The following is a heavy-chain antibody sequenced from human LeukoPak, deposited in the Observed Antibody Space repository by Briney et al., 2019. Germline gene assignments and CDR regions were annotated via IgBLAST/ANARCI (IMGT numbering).Heavy chain of an antibody. CDR1: GYTFTSYY. CDR2: INPSGGST. V-gene: IGHV1-46*01. Sequence: ASVKVSCKASGYTFTSYYMHWVRQAPGQGLEWMGIINPSGGSTSYAQKFQGRVTMTRDTSTSTVYMELSSLRSEDTAVYYCARDSDIVVVVAASTPLDYWGQGTLVTVSS. CDR3: ARDSDIVVVVAASTPLDY. J-gene: IGHJ4*02. D-gene: IGHD2-15*01.